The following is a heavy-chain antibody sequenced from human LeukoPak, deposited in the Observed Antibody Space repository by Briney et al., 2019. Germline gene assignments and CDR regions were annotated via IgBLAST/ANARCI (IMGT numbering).Heavy chain of an antibody. CDR2: IYPEDSDT. D-gene: IGHD6-13*01. V-gene: IGHV5-51*01. CDR1: GYSFSNYW. J-gene: IGHJ3*02. Sequence: GESLKISCKVSGYSFSNYWIGWLRQLPGKGLEWMGIIYPEDSDTRYSPSFQGQVSLSADKSISTAYLQWSSLKASDTAMYYCARKSGSGQQRAFDIWGQGTMVTVSS. CDR3: ARKSGSGQQRAFDI.